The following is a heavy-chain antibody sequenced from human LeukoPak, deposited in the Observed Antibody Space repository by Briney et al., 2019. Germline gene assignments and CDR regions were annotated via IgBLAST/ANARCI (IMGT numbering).Heavy chain of an antibody. CDR2: INPNSGGT. V-gene: IGHV1-2*02. CDR3: ARDEDYYDSSGLVY. J-gene: IGHJ4*02. D-gene: IGHD3-22*01. Sequence: ASVKVSCKASGYTFTGYYMHWVRQAPGQGLEWMGWINPNSGGTNYAQKFQGRVTMARDTSISTAYMELSRLRSDDTAVYYCARDEDYYDSSGLVYWGQGTLVTVSS. CDR1: GYTFTGYY.